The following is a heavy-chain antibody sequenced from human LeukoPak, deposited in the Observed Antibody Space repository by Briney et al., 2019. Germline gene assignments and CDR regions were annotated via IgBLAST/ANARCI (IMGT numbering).Heavy chain of an antibody. CDR1: GGSFSGDF. J-gene: IGHJ3*02. CDR2: INHSGST. CDR3: ARDRGDDAFDM. V-gene: IGHV4-34*01. Sequence: SETLSLTCAVYGGSFSGDFWSWIRQSPGKGLEWIGEINHSGSTNYNPSLKSRVTISVDTSKNQFSLKLSSVTAADTAVYYCARDRGDDAFDMWGQGTMVSVSS. D-gene: IGHD3-16*01.